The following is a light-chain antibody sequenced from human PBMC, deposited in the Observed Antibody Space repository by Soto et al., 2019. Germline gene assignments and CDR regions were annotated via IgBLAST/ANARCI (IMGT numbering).Light chain of an antibody. V-gene: IGKV3-15*01. CDR1: QTAYKN. J-gene: IGKJ2*01. CDR3: QEYNRWPPEFI. Sequence: ELEMTQSPASLSASPGETATLSCRATQTAYKNLAWYQQKPGQTPRLLIFAASTRAPGLPARFSGSGSGTEFTLTISSLQSEDSAIYYCQEYNRWPPEFIFGPGTRLEIK. CDR2: AAS.